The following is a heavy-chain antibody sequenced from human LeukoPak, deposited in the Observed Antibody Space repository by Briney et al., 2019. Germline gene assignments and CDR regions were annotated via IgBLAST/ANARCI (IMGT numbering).Heavy chain of an antibody. J-gene: IGHJ6*03. Sequence: ASVKVSCKASGYTFTSYGISWVRQAPGQGLEWMGWISAYNGNTNYAQKLQGRVTMTTDTSTSTAYMELRSLRSDDTAAYYCARDGPRNYDYYYYYMDVWGKGTTVTVSS. CDR2: ISAYNGNT. CDR3: ARDGPRNYDYYYYYMDV. V-gene: IGHV1-18*01. CDR1: GYTFTSYG. D-gene: IGHD1-7*01.